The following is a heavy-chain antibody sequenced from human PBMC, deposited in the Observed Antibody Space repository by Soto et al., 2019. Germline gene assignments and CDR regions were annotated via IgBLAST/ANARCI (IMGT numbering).Heavy chain of an antibody. CDR1: GFSLSNAGIG. V-gene: IGHV2-26*01. J-gene: IGHJ4*02. D-gene: IGHD3-3*01. CDR3: ARINQYSDFWSGYYRKDKNTFDY. CDR2: IFSTAET. Sequence: SGATLVNPTETLTLTCTVAGFSLSNAGIGVSWIRQPPGKALHGLAHIFSTAETSSSTPLKSRLTISKDTPKSQVVLTLTHIDPVDTATYYCARINQYSDFWSGYYRKDKNTFDYWGQGTLVPVSP.